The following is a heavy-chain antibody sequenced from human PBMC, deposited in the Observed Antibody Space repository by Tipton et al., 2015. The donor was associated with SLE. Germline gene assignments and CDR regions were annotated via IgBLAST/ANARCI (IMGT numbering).Heavy chain of an antibody. J-gene: IGHJ1*01. CDR3: ATGDLTEYFQH. V-gene: IGHV4-59*11. D-gene: IGHD1-14*01. CDR2: IYSRGST. Sequence: TLSLTCTVSGYSLTSHYWSWIRQPPGKGLDYIGYIYSRGSTNYNPSLKSRVTMSVDTSKNQFSLKLNSVTAADTAVYYCATGDLTEYFQHWGQGTLVTVSS. CDR1: GYSLTSHY.